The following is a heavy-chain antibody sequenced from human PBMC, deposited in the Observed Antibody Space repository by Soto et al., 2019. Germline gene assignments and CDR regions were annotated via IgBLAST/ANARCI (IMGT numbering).Heavy chain of an antibody. CDR3: SADRPDIGVGWWV. CDR2: IVVASGQT. CDR1: GSGFIRSG. J-gene: IGHJ6*02. D-gene: IGHD2-15*01. Sequence: SVKVSCKASGSGFIRSGIQWVRQAHGQRLEWIGWIVVASGQTNYAQNFRGRVAITRDTSTATAYIELTGLTSEDTAVYFCSADRPDIGVGWWVWGQGTTVTV. V-gene: IGHV1-58*02.